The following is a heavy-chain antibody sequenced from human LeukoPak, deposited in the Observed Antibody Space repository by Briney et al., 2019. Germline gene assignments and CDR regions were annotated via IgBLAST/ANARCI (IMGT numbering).Heavy chain of an antibody. J-gene: IGHJ5*02. Sequence: GGSLRLSCAASGFTFSSYSMNWVRQAPGKGLEWVPSISSSSSYIYYADSVKGRFTISRDNAKNSLYLQMNSLRAEDTAVYYCARETGSGYSSGWYQEGWFDPWGQGTLVTVSS. CDR3: ARETGSGYSSGWYQEGWFDP. CDR2: ISSSSSYI. V-gene: IGHV3-21*01. D-gene: IGHD6-19*01. CDR1: GFTFSSYS.